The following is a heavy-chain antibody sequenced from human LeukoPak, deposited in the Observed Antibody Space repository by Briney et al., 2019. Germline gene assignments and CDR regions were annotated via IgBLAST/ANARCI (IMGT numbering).Heavy chain of an antibody. CDR3: ARDLSRFLEWLLFGIMDY. CDR1: GYTFTSYG. D-gene: IGHD3-3*01. Sequence: ASVKVSCKASGYTFTSYGISWVRQAPGQGLEWMGWISAYNGNTNYAQKLQGRVTMTTDTSTSTAYMELRSPRSDDTAVYYCARDLSRFLEWLLFGIMDYWGQGTLVTVSS. CDR2: ISAYNGNT. V-gene: IGHV1-18*01. J-gene: IGHJ4*02.